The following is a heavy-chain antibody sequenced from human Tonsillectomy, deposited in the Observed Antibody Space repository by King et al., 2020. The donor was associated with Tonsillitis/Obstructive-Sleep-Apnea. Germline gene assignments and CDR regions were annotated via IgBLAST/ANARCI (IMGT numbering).Heavy chain of an antibody. J-gene: IGHJ6*03. CDR2: SYYSGST. D-gene: IGHD3-9*01. CDR1: GGSISSYY. V-gene: IGHV4-59*01. Sequence: VQLQESGPGLVKPSETLSLTCTVSGGSISSYYCSWIRRPPGKGLGWSGYSYYSGSTNSNPTLQSPGTISVDTSKNQFSMKLSSVTAADTAVYFSARVPTGIYEFYYLDVWGKGTTVTVSS. CDR3: ARVPTGIYEFYYLDV.